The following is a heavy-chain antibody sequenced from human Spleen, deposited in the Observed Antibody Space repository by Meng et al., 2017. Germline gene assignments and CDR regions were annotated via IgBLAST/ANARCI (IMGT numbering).Heavy chain of an antibody. CDR3: ARDYGDYASVNFDY. CDR1: GFTFSSYE. CDR2: ISGSGSTI. V-gene: IGHV3-48*03. D-gene: IGHD4-17*01. J-gene: IGHJ4*02. Sequence: GESLKISCAASGFTFSSYEMNWVRQAPGKGLEWVSYISGSGSTIFYADSVKGRFTISRDNSKNTLYLQMNNLRAEDTAVYYCARDYGDYASVNFDYWGQGTLVTVSS.